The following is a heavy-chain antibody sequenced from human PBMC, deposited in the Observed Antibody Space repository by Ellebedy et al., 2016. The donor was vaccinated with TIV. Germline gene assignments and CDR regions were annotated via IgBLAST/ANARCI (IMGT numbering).Heavy chain of an antibody. Sequence: GESLKISCAASGFTFSNYWMHWVRQAPGKGLVWVSRINSDGSSTNYADSVKGRFTISRDNAKNTVYLQINSLGAEDTAMYYCAKDLHILAADYWGQGTLVTVSS. V-gene: IGHV3-74*01. CDR2: INSDGSST. J-gene: IGHJ4*02. D-gene: IGHD5-12*01. CDR3: AKDLHILAADY. CDR1: GFTFSNYW.